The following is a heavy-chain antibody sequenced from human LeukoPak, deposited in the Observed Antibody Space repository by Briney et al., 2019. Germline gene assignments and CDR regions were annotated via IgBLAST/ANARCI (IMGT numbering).Heavy chain of an antibody. V-gene: IGHV1-69*05. Sequence: SVKVSCKASGGTFSSYAISWVRQAPGQGLEWMGGIIPIFGTANYAQKLQGRVTMTTDTSTSTAYMELRSLRSDDTAVYYCARVFLIAAADRAAFDIWGQGTMVTVSS. D-gene: IGHD6-13*01. CDR2: IIPIFGTA. CDR3: ARVFLIAAADRAAFDI. CDR1: GGTFSSYA. J-gene: IGHJ3*02.